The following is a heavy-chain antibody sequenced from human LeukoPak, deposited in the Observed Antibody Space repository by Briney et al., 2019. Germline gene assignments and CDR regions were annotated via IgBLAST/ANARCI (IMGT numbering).Heavy chain of an antibody. D-gene: IGHD2-15*01. CDR3: ARAPVTSCSGVLCYPFDY. V-gene: IGHV3-7*03. CDR1: GFTFSSYW. CDR2: IKQDGSDK. Sequence: GGSLRLSCAASGFTFSSYWMSWVRQAPGKGLEWVANIKQDGSDKYYVDSVKGRFTISRDNSKNTLYLQMNSLRAEDAAVYYCARAPVTSCSGVLCYPFDYWGQGTLVTVSS. J-gene: IGHJ4*02.